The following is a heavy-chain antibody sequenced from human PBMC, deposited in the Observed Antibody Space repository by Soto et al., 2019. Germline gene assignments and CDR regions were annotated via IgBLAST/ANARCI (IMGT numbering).Heavy chain of an antibody. CDR2: MNPNSGNT. D-gene: IGHD1-1*01. V-gene: IGHV1-8*01. J-gene: IGHJ6*02. CDR1: GYTFASDD. Sequence: QVQLVQSGAEVKKPGASVKVSCKASGYTFASDDINWVRQATGQGLEWMGWMNPNSGNTGYAQKFQGRVTMTRNTSLTTAYMELSSLRSEDTAVYYCAREVTTRGMDVWGQWTTVTVSS. CDR3: AREVTTRGMDV.